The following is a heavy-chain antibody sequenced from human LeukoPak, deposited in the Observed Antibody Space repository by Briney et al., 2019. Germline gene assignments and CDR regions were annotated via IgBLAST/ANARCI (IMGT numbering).Heavy chain of an antibody. J-gene: IGHJ4*02. V-gene: IGHV3-23*01. CDR1: GFTFSSYA. CDR3: ARRRYNWNAIDY. Sequence: GGSLRLSCAASGFTFSSYAMSWVRQAPGKGLEWVSAISGSGGSTYYADSVKGRFTISRDNAKNSLYLQMNSLRAKDTAVYYCARRRYNWNAIDYWGQGTLVTVSS. CDR2: ISGSGGST. D-gene: IGHD1-20*01.